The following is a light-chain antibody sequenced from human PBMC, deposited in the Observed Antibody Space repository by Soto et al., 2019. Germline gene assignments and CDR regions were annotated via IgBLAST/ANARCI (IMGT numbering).Light chain of an antibody. Sequence: QSVLTQPPSASGSPGQSVTISCIGTSSDVGGYNYVSWYQQHPGKAPKLMIYEVSKRPSGVPDRFSGSKSGNTASLTVSRLQAEDEADYYCCSYAASNNLGVFGGGTQLTVL. CDR1: SSDVGGYNY. CDR3: CSYAASNNLGV. J-gene: IGLJ2*01. CDR2: EVS. V-gene: IGLV2-8*01.